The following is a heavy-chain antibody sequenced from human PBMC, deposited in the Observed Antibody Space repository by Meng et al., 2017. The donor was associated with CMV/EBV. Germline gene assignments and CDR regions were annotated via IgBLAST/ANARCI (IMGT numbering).Heavy chain of an antibody. CDR3: AKRIGGSYFNYFDY. D-gene: IGHD1-26*01. Sequence: EVQLXXXXXGLVXPXXXLRLXXXASGFTFCSYAMSWVRQAPGKGLEWVSAISGSGGSTYYADSVKGRFTISRDNSKNTLYLQMNSLRAEDTAVYYCAKRIGGSYFNYFDYWGQGTLVTVSS. CDR2: ISGSGGST. V-gene: IGHV3-23*01. CDR1: GFTFCSYA. J-gene: IGHJ4*02.